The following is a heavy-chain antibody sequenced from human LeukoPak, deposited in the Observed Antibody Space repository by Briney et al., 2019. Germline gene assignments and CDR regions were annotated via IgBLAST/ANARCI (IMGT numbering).Heavy chain of an antibody. V-gene: IGHV1-18*01. CDR1: GYTFTSYG. D-gene: IGHD6-19*01. Sequence: ASVKVSCKASGYTFTSYGISWVRQAPGQGLEWMGWISAYNGNTNYAQKLQGRVTMTTDTSTSTAYMELRSLRSDDTAVYYCARERLAVAGTGEFDYWGQGTLVTVSS. J-gene: IGHJ4*02. CDR2: ISAYNGNT. CDR3: ARERLAVAGTGEFDY.